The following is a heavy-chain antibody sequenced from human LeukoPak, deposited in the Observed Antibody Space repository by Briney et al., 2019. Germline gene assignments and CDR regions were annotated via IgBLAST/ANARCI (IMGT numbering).Heavy chain of an antibody. CDR1: GGSVSSGSYY. CDR3: ARGGYCSGGSCYPSVDY. J-gene: IGHJ4*02. CDR2: IYYSGST. V-gene: IGHV4-61*01. Sequence: PSETLSLTCTVSGGSVSSGSYYWSWIRQPPGKGLEWIVYIYYSGSTNYNPSFKSRVTISVDTSKNQFSLKLSSVTAADTAVYYCARGGYCSGGSCYPSVDYWGQGTLVTVSS. D-gene: IGHD2-15*01.